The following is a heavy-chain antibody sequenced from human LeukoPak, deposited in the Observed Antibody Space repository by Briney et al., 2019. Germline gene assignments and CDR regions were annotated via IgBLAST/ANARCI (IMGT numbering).Heavy chain of an antibody. J-gene: IGHJ6*03. CDR1: GGSINYYY. V-gene: IGHV4-59*01. CDR3: ARDNDYVWGSYRTQSYYMDV. Sequence: PSETLSLTCTVSGGSINYYYWNWIRQPPGKGLEWIGYIYYTGSTSYNPSLKSRVTTSVDTSKKQFSLKLSSVTAADTAVYYCARDNDYVWGSYRTQSYYMDVWGKGTTVTVSS. D-gene: IGHD3-16*02. CDR2: IYYTGST.